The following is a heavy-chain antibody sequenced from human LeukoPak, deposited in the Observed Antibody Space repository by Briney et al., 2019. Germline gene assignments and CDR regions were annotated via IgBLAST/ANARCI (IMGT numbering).Heavy chain of an antibody. CDR2: ISGSGDST. Sequence: GGSLRLSCAASGFTFITYAMTWVRQAPGKGLEWVSAISGSGDSTYYGDSAKGRFTISRDNSKNTLYLQMNSLRVEDTAVYYCAKDGAYYYDRSGYYYYFDYWGQGTLVTVSS. CDR3: AKDGAYYYDRSGYYYYFDY. D-gene: IGHD3-22*01. V-gene: IGHV3-23*01. CDR1: GFTFITYA. J-gene: IGHJ4*02.